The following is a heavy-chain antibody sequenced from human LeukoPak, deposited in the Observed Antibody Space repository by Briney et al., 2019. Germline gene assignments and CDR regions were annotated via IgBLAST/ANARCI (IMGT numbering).Heavy chain of an antibody. CDR2: INHSGST. CDR3: ASLTDCSGGSCYD. V-gene: IGHV4-34*01. CDR1: GGSFSGYY. Sequence: SETLSLTCAVYGGSFSGYYWSWIRHPPGKGLEWIGEINHSGSTNYNPSLKSRVTISVDTSKNQFSLKLSSVTAADTAVYYCASLTDCSGGSCYDWGQGTLVTVSS. D-gene: IGHD2-15*01. J-gene: IGHJ4*02.